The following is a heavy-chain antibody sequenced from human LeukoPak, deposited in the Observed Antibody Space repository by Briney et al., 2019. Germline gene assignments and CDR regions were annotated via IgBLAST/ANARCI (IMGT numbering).Heavy chain of an antibody. Sequence: ASVKVSCKASGYTFTSYGISWVRQAPGQGLEWMGWISANNDNTNYAQKLQGRVTMTTDTSTSTAYMELRSLRSDDTAVYYCARMSLWSGYPDYYYYGMDVWGQGTTVTVSS. V-gene: IGHV1-18*01. CDR3: ARMSLWSGYPDYYYYGMDV. CDR1: GYTFTSYG. CDR2: ISANNDNT. J-gene: IGHJ6*02. D-gene: IGHD3-3*01.